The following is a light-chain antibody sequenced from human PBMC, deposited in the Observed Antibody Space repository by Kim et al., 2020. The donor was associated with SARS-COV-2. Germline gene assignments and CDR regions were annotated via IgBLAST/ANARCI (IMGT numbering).Light chain of an antibody. CDR1: SLGSKS. V-gene: IGLV3-21*04. CDR2: YDS. J-gene: IGLJ2*01. CDR3: QVWDSSSDHRVV. Sequence: PGKTARVSWWGNSLGSKSVHWYQQKSGQAPVLVMYYDSDRPSGIPERFSGSNSGNTGTLTISRVEAGDEADYYCQVWDSSSDHRVVFGGGTQLTVL.